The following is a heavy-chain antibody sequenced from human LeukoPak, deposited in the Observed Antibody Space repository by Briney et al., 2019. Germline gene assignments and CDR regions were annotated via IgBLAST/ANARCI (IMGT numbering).Heavy chain of an antibody. Sequence: PGGSLRLSCAASGFTFSSYSMNWVRQAPGKGLEWVSYISSSSSTIYYADSVKGRFTISRDNAKNSLYLQMNSLRAEDTAVYYCARLSGEPTHYWGQGTLVTVSS. D-gene: IGHD1-26*01. CDR1: GFTFSSYS. CDR3: ARLSGEPTHY. CDR2: ISSSSSTI. V-gene: IGHV3-48*01. J-gene: IGHJ4*02.